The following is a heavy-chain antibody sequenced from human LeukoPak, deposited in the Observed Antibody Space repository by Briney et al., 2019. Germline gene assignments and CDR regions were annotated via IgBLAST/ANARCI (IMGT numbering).Heavy chain of an antibody. J-gene: IGHJ5*02. Sequence: SETLSLTCTVSGDSISSSSYYWGWIRRPPGKGLEWIGSVFYTGSAHCNPSLKSRVTISVDTSKNQFSLRLSSVTAADTAVYYCARGKEWFDPWGQGTLVTVSS. CDR2: VFYTGSA. CDR1: GDSISSSSYY. CDR3: ARGKEWFDP. V-gene: IGHV4-39*01.